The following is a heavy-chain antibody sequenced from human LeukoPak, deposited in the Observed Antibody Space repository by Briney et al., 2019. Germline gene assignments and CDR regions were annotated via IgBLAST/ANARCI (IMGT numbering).Heavy chain of an antibody. Sequence: SETLSLTCTVSSGSISSYYWSWIRQPPGKGLESIGYIYYSGSTNYNPSLKSRVTISVDTSKNQFSLKLSSVTAADTAVYYCARTVVPAAMNAFDIWGQGTMVTVSS. CDR2: IYYSGST. J-gene: IGHJ3*02. CDR1: SGSISSYY. V-gene: IGHV4-59*01. D-gene: IGHD2-2*01. CDR3: ARTVVPAAMNAFDI.